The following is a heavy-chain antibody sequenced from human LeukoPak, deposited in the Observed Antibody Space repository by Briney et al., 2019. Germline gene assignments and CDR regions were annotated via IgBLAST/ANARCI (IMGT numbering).Heavy chain of an antibody. V-gene: IGHV4-30-2*01. CDR1: GGSITTTSYY. CDR3: ASFDYGDYEDAFDI. J-gene: IGHJ3*02. Sequence: SQTLSLTCIVSGGSITTTSYYWGWIRQPPGKGLEWIGYIYHSGSTYYNPSLKSRVTISVDRSKNQFSLKLSSVTAADTAVYYCASFDYGDYEDAFDIWGQGTMVTVSS. D-gene: IGHD4-17*01. CDR2: IYHSGST.